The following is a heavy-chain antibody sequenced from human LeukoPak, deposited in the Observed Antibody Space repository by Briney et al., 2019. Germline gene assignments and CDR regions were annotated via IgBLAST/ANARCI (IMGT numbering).Heavy chain of an antibody. CDR3: ARGSSSSWYGYFDY. Sequence: PGGSLRLSCAASGFTVSSNYMSWVRQAPGKGLEWVSVIYSGGSTYYADSVKGRFTISRDNSKNTLYLQMNSLRAEDTAVYYCARGSSSSWYGYFDYWGQGTLVTVSS. CDR1: GFTVSSNY. J-gene: IGHJ4*02. D-gene: IGHD6-13*01. V-gene: IGHV3-66*01. CDR2: IYSGGST.